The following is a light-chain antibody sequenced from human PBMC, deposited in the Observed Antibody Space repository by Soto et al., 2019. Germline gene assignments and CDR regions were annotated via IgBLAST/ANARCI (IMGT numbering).Light chain of an antibody. V-gene: IGKV1-9*01. CDR2: GAS. Sequence: DIQLTQSPSFLSAAVGDRVTITCRASQDITNFLAWYQQKPGKAPELLIYGASTLHSGVPARFSGSGSGTEFTLTISSLQPEDFATYHCQHLNSYPLTFGGGTKVEIK. CDR1: QDITNF. CDR3: QHLNSYPLT. J-gene: IGKJ4*01.